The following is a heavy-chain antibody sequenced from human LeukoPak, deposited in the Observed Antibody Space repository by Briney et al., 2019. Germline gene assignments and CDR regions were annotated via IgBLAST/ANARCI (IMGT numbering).Heavy chain of an antibody. D-gene: IGHD1-14*01. CDR3: ARDYRSGAPDFLDS. CDR2: ISGSGGST. V-gene: IGHV3-23*01. Sequence: PGGSLRLSCAASGVTLASGVTFSSYAMSWVRQAPGKGLEWVAAISGSGGSTYYADAVKGRFTISRDNSKNTLFLEMNSLRVDDTAVYYCARDYRSGAPDFLDSWGQGTLVTVSS. CDR1: GVTFSSYA. J-gene: IGHJ4*02.